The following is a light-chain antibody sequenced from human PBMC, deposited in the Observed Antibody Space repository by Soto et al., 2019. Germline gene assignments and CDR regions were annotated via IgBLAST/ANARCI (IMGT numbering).Light chain of an antibody. V-gene: IGLV2-14*01. CDR2: DVR. Sequence: QSVLTQPASVSGSPGQSITISCTGTSSDVGGYNYVAWYQQHPGKAPKLMIYDVRTRPSGVSNRFSGSNSGNTASLTISGLQAEDEADYYCSSYSSSSTPVVLGGGTKLTVL. CDR3: SSYSSSSTPVV. J-gene: IGLJ2*01. CDR1: SSDVGGYNY.